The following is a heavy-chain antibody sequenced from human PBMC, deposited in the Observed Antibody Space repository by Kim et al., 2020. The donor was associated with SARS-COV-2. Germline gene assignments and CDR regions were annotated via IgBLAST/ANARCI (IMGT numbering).Heavy chain of an antibody. J-gene: IGHJ4*02. D-gene: IGHD3-22*01. Sequence: GGSLRLSCAASGFTFSSYGMHWVRQAPGKGLEWVAVIWYDGSNKYYADSVKGRFTISRDNSKNTLYLQMNSLRAEDTAVYYCAREGPEMIVRAYYFDYWGQGTLVTVSS. V-gene: IGHV3-33*01. CDR1: GFTFSSYG. CDR3: AREGPEMIVRAYYFDY. CDR2: IWYDGSNK.